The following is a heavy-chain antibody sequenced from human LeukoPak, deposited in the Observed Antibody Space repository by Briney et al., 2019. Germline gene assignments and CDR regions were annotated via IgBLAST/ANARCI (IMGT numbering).Heavy chain of an antibody. CDR2: INSDGSWT. CDR3: VSFYETY. CDR1: GFTLTSNY. V-gene: IGHV3-74*01. D-gene: IGHD2/OR15-2a*01. J-gene: IGHJ4*02. Sequence: GGSLRLSCAASGFTLTSNYMSWVRQAPGKGLVWVSHINSDGSWTSYADSVKGRFTISKDNAKNTVYLQMNSLRAEDTAVYYCVSFYETYWGRGTLVTVSS.